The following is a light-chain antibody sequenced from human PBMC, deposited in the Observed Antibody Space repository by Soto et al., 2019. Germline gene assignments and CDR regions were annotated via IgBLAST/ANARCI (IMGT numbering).Light chain of an antibody. J-gene: IGLJ1*01. Sequence: QSALTQPASVSGSPGQSIAVSCSGTSSDIGAYIHVSWYQQHPGKAPKLMIYDVSNRPSGVSDRFSGSKSGNTASLTISGLQAEDEADYYCISYTTSGTYVFGAGTKVTVL. CDR1: SSDIGAYIH. CDR3: ISYTTSGTYV. CDR2: DVS. V-gene: IGLV2-14*03.